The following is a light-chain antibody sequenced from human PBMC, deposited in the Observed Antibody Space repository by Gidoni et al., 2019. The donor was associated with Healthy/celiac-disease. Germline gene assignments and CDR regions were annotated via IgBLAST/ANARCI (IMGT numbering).Light chain of an antibody. CDR3: QQYNSYSRT. CDR2: DAS. CDR1: QSISSW. J-gene: IGKJ1*01. V-gene: IGKV1-5*01. Sequence: DIQMTQSPSTLSASVGDRVTITCRTSQSISSWLAWYQQKPGKDPKLLIYDASSLESGVPSRFSGSGSGTEFTLTIISLQPDDFATYYCQQYNSYSRTFGQGTKVEIQ.